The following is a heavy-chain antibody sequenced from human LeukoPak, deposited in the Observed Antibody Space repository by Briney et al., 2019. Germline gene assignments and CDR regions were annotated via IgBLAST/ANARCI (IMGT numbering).Heavy chain of an antibody. CDR1: GFTFSNYW. CDR3: GRAGPVTKVHFIDV. D-gene: IGHD2-2*01. J-gene: IGHJ6*03. CDR2: IYLDGSRA. V-gene: IGHV3-7*01. Sequence: GGSLRLSCAVSGFTFSNYWMSWARQSPGKGLEWVANIYLDGSRAYYVDSVKGRFTISRDNAKNSLFLQMNSLSAEDTAVYYCGRAGPVTKVHFIDVWGKGTTDTVPS.